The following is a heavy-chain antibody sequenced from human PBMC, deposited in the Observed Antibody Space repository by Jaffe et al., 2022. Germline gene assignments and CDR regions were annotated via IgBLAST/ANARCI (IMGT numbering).Heavy chain of an antibody. CDR1: GGSFSGYY. D-gene: IGHD2-21*02. Sequence: QVQLQQWGAGLLKPSETLSLTCAVYGGSFSGYYWSWIRQPPGKGLEWIGEINHSGSTNYNPSLKSRVTISVDTSKNQFSLKLSSVTAADTAVYYCARVSRLAYCGGDCYSTFDYWGQGTLVTVSS. CDR2: INHSGST. J-gene: IGHJ4*02. V-gene: IGHV4-34*01. CDR3: ARVSRLAYCGGDCYSTFDY.